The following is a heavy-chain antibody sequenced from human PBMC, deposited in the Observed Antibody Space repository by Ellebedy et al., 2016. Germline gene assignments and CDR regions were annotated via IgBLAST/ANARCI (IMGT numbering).Heavy chain of an antibody. CDR1: GFTFTSSA. CDR2: IVVGSGNT. D-gene: IGHD5-18*01. Sequence: APVKVSCKASGFTFTSSAMQWVRQARGQRLEWIGWIVVGSGNTNYAQKFQERVTITRDMSTSTAYMELSSLRSEDTAVYYCAAEGYSYGSYYYGMDVWGQGTTVTVSS. J-gene: IGHJ6*02. V-gene: IGHV1-58*02. CDR3: AAEGYSYGSYYYGMDV.